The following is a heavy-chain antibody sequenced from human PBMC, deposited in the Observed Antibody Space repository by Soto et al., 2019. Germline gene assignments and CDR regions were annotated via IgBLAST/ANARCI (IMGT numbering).Heavy chain of an antibody. CDR3: ARVVTVVKTFHYWYFDL. CDR1: GGTFSSYA. Sequence: QVQLVQSGAEVKKPGSAVKVSCKASGGTFSSYAISWVRQAPGPGLEWMGGIIPIFGTANYAQKLQGRVTITADESTSTAYMELSSLRSEDTAVYYCARVVTVVKTFHYWYFDLWGRGTLVTVSS. CDR2: IIPIFGTA. D-gene: IGHD2-15*01. J-gene: IGHJ2*01. V-gene: IGHV1-69*12.